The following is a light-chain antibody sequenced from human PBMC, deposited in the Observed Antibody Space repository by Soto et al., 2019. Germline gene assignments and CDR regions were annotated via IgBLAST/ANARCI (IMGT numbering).Light chain of an antibody. Sequence: EIVMTQSPATLSVSPGERVTLSCRASQSVRSNLAWYQQKPGQAPRLLIYGASTRATGLPARFSGSGSGTDFTLTISSLQSEDFAVYYCQHYGSSRTFGQGTKVDI. CDR3: QHYGSSRT. CDR1: QSVRSN. CDR2: GAS. V-gene: IGKV3-15*01. J-gene: IGKJ1*01.